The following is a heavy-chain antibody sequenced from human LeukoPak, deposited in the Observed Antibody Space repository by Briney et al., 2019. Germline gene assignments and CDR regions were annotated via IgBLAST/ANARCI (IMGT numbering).Heavy chain of an antibody. D-gene: IGHD3-10*01. CDR1: GFTFSSYD. CDR3: AKGSNLDERYFQH. Sequence: PGRSLRISCAASGFTFSSYDMHWVCQAPGKGLDWVAFIRYDGSKKDYVDTGKGRLSISRDNSKNTLYLQMNSLKAEDTAVYYCAKGSNLDERYFQHWGQGTLVTVSS. CDR2: IRYDGSKK. V-gene: IGHV3-30*02. J-gene: IGHJ1*01.